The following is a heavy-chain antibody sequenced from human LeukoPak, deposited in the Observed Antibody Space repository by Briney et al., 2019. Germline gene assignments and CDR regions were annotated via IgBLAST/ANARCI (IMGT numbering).Heavy chain of an antibody. CDR3: ARAYDSSGYDFDY. J-gene: IGHJ4*02. CDR1: GFTFSSYW. CDR2: IKQDGSEK. D-gene: IGHD3-22*01. Sequence: GGSLRLSCAASGFTFSSYWMSWVRQAPGKGLEWVANIKQDGSEKYYVDSVKGRFTISRDNAKNSLYLQMNSLRAEDTAVYYCARAYDSSGYDFDYWGQGTLVTVSS. V-gene: IGHV3-7*03.